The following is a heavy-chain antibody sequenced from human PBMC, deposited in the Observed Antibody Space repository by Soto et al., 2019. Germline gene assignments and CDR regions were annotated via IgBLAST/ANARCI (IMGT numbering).Heavy chain of an antibody. CDR1: GYTFTSYA. D-gene: IGHD2-2*01. CDR3: ARDLREYQLLHDAFDI. V-gene: IGHV1-3*01. CDR2: INAGNGNT. J-gene: IGHJ3*02. Sequence: GASVKVSCKASGYTFTSYAMHWVRQAPGQRLEWMGWINAGNGNTKYSQKFQGRVTITRDTSASTAYMELSSLRSEDTAVYYCARDLREYQLLHDAFDIWGQGTMVTVSS.